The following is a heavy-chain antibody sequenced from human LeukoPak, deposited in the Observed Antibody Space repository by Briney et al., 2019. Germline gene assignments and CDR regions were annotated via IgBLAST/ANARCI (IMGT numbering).Heavy chain of an antibody. Sequence: ASVKVSCKASGYTFTSYYMHWVRQAPGQGLEWMGIINPSGGSTSYAQKFQGRVTMTRDMSTSTVYMELSSLRSEDTAVYYCASSTTVTKYIDYWGQGTLVTVSS. CDR1: GYTFTSYY. D-gene: IGHD4-17*01. V-gene: IGHV1-46*01. CDR2: INPSGGST. J-gene: IGHJ4*02. CDR3: ASSTTVTKYIDY.